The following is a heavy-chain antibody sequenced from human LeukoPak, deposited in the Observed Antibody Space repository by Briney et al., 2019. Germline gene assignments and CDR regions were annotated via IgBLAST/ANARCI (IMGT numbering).Heavy chain of an antibody. CDR3: AGENQRFLEWLGYYYGMDV. Sequence: ASVKVSCKASGYTFTSYGISWVRQAPGQGLEWMGWISAYNGNTNYAQKLQGRVTMTTDTSTSTAYMELGSLRSDDTAVYYCAGENQRFLEWLGYYYGMDVWGQGTTVTVSS. CDR1: GYTFTSYG. J-gene: IGHJ6*02. D-gene: IGHD3-3*01. V-gene: IGHV1-18*01. CDR2: ISAYNGNT.